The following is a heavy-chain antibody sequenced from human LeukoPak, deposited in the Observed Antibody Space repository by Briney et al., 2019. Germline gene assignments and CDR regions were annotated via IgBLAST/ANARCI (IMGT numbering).Heavy chain of an antibody. CDR1: GFTFDSYA. CDR2: ISSIGGST. V-gene: IGHV3-64*01. D-gene: IGHD3-10*01. Sequence: QSGGSLRLSCAASGFTFDSYALHWVRQAPGKGLEYVSGISSIGGSTTFANSVKDRFTISRDNSKNTLYLQMVSLRVDDMAVYYCARGSGTHYYHYSMDVWGQGTTVIVSS. J-gene: IGHJ6*02. CDR3: ARGSGTHYYHYSMDV.